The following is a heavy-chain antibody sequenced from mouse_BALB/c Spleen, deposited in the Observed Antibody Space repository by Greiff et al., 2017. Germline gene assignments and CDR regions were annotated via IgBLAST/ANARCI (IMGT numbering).Heavy chain of an antibody. Sequence: QVQLQQSGAELVRPGVSVKISCKGSGYTFTDYAMHWVKQSHAKSLEWIGVISTYYGDASYNQKFKGKATMTVDKSSSTAYMELARLTSEDSAIYYCARGLRPAWFAYWGQGTLVTVSA. D-gene: IGHD2-2*01. CDR3: ARGLRPAWFAY. V-gene: IGHV1S137*01. J-gene: IGHJ3*01. CDR1: GYTFTDYA. CDR2: ISTYYGDA.